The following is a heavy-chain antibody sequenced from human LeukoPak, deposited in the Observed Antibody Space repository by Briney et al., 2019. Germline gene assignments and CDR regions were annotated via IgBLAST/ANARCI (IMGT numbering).Heavy chain of an antibody. CDR3: TKDLRESAYPNWFES. CDR1: RSTLNSYS. V-gene: IGHV3-21*04. D-gene: IGHD3-16*01. Sequence: GGSLRLSCAASRSTLNSYSMDWVRQAPGNGLEWVSSISSSSTYISYADSVKGRFNISRDNSKSTVYLQLHSLRTDDTAIYYCTKDLRESAYPNWFESWGQRTLVTVSS. J-gene: IGHJ5*01. CDR2: ISSSSTYI.